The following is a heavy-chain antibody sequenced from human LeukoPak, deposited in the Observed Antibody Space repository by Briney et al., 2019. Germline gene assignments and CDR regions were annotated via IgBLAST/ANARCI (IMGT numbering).Heavy chain of an antibody. J-gene: IGHJ4*02. CDR2: ISWNSGSI. D-gene: IGHD3-22*01. V-gene: IGHV3-9*01. Sequence: GGSLRLSCAASGFTFDDYAMHWVRQAPGKGLEWVSGISWNSGSIGYADSVKGRFTISRDNAKNSLYLQMNSLRAEDTALYYCARITMRESNWGQGTLVTVSS. CDR3: ARITMRESN. CDR1: GFTFDDYA.